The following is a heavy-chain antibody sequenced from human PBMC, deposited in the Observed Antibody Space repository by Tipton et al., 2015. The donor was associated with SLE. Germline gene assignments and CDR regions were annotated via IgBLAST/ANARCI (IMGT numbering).Heavy chain of an antibody. CDR2: IYYSGST. V-gene: IGHV4-39*01. Sequence: TPSLTCTLSGGSISSTSYYWGWIRQPPGKGLEWIGTIYYSGSTYYNPSLKSRVTISVDTSKNQFSLRLNSVTAADTAVYYCARHEYTGSYYPLDAFDIWGQGTRVSVSS. CDR3: ARHEYTGSYYPLDAFDI. D-gene: IGHD1-26*01. J-gene: IGHJ3*02. CDR1: GGSISSTSYY.